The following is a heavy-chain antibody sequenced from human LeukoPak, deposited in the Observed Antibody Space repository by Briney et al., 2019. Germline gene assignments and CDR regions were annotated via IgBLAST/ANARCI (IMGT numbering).Heavy chain of an antibody. CDR2: IYHSEST. Sequence: PSDTVSLTCGVWGYSISSYYYWGWIRQPPGKGLEWIGSIYHSESTYYTASLKSRDSKSVDASKYQFSLKLSSVTAAGTAVYYWGRHYYDFWDGLDAFEIRGQGTMVTGSS. J-gene: IGHJ3*02. CDR1: GYSISSYYY. D-gene: IGHD3-3*01. CDR3: GRHYYDFWDGLDAFEI. V-gene: IGHV4-38-2*01.